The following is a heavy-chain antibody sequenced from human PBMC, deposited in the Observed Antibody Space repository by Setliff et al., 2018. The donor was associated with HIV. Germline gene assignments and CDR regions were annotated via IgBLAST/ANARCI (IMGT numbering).Heavy chain of an antibody. CDR1: GYTFTDYY. V-gene: IGHV1-2*02. CDR2: INPKFGGT. J-gene: IGHJ4*02. Sequence: ASVKVSCKASGYTFTDYYFHWVRQAPGQGLEWMGWINPKFGGTLYAQKFQDRVVMTRDLSTTTVYMELSRLTSGDTALYFCARDLSTHWSGYSLAYWGQGTPVTVPQ. D-gene: IGHD3-3*01. CDR3: ARDLSTHWSGYSLAY.